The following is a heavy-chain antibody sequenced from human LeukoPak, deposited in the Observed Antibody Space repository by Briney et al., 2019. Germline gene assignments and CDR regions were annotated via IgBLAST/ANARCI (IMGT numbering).Heavy chain of an antibody. Sequence: ASVKVSCKASGYTFTGYCMHWVRQAPGQGLEWMGWINPNSGGTNYAQKFQGRVTMTRDTSISTAYMELSRLRSDDTAVYYCASDYDSSGYNYYYYYYMDVWGKGTTVTVSS. D-gene: IGHD3-22*01. CDR2: INPNSGGT. CDR1: GYTFTGYC. V-gene: IGHV1-2*02. J-gene: IGHJ6*03. CDR3: ASDYDSSGYNYYYYYYMDV.